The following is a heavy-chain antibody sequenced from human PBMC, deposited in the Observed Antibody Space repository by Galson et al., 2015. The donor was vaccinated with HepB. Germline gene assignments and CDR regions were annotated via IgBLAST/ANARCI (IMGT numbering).Heavy chain of an antibody. CDR3: VKGGPDRIRNPDRSYH. CDR1: GFPFRDYA. V-gene: IGHV3-9*01. CDR2: INWNGADL. Sequence: SLRLSCAASGFPFRDYAMHWVRQVPGRGLEWVSCINWNGADLYYGDSVKGRFTISRDNAENSVDLQMNSLRPEDTAVYYCVKGGPDRIRNPDRSYHWGQGTLVTVSP. J-gene: IGHJ4*02. D-gene: IGHD6-6*01.